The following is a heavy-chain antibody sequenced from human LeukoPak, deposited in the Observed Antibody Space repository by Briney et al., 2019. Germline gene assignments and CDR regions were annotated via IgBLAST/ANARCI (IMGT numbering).Heavy chain of an antibody. V-gene: IGHV3-30*18. J-gene: IGHJ4*02. CDR3: AKGGFVVVPAAMRYYFDY. Sequence: GGSLRLSCAASGFTFSSYAMSWVRQAPGKGLEWVAVISYDGSNKYYADSVKGRFTISRDNSKNTLYLQMNSLRAEDTAVYYCAKGGFVVVPAAMRYYFDYWGQGTLVTVSS. D-gene: IGHD2-2*01. CDR1: GFTFSSYA. CDR2: ISYDGSNK.